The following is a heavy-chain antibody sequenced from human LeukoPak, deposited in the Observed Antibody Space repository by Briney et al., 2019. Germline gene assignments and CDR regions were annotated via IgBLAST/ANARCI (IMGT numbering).Heavy chain of an antibody. D-gene: IGHD3-10*01. CDR2: INPSGGST. CDR1: GYTFTSYY. CDR3: AGPSTGESSGYRYYYSMDV. Sequence: ASVKVSCKASGYTFTSYYMHWVRQAPGQGLEWMGIINPSGGSTSYAQKFQGRVTMTRDTSTSTVYMELSSLRSEDTAVYYCAGPSTGESSGYRYYYSMDVWGKGTTVTVSS. V-gene: IGHV1-46*01. J-gene: IGHJ6*03.